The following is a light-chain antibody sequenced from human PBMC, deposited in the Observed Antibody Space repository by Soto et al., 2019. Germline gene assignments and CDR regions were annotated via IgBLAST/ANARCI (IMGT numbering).Light chain of an antibody. J-gene: IGLJ3*02. CDR1: NSNIGSNA. Sequence: QSVLTQSPSVSGAPRQSVNISCSGNNSNIGSNAVHWYRQLPGKAPKLLMYYNDMLPSGVSDRFSGSKSGTSASLAISGLQSEDEGDYYCATWDDRLTAWVFGGGTKLTVL. CDR2: YND. CDR3: ATWDDRLTAWV. V-gene: IGLV1-36*01.